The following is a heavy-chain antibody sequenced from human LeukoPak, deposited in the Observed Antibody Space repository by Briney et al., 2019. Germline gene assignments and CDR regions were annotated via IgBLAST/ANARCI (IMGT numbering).Heavy chain of an antibody. J-gene: IGHJ4*02. V-gene: IGHV1-2*02. D-gene: IGHD3-22*01. Sequence: ASVKVSCKASGYTFTGYHMHWVRQAPGQGLEWMGWINPNTGGTYYAQNFQGRVTMTRDTSFSTAYMELSRLASDDTAIYYCAKDVYWYDSSGYAVDYWGQGTLVTVSS. CDR3: AKDVYWYDSSGYAVDY. CDR2: INPNTGGT. CDR1: GYTFTGYH.